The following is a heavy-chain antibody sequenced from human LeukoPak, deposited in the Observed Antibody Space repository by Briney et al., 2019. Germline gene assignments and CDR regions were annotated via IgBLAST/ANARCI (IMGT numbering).Heavy chain of an antibody. CDR2: IYYSGST. D-gene: IGHD3-22*01. J-gene: IGHJ4*02. V-gene: IGHV4-39*01. Sequence: SETLSLTCTVSGGSVSSSSYYWGWIRQPPGKGLGWIGSIYYSGSTYYNPSLKSRVTISVDTSKNQFSLKLSSVTAADTAVYYCARQGLVYYDSSGHVDYWGQGTLVTVSS. CDR1: GGSVSSSSYY. CDR3: ARQGLVYYDSSGHVDY.